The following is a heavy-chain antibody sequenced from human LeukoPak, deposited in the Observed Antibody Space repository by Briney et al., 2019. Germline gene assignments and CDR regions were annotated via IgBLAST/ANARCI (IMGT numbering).Heavy chain of an antibody. J-gene: IGHJ4*02. Sequence: GESLKISCKGAGYSFTSYGISWVRQAPGQGLEWMGWISAYNGNTNYAQKLQGRVTMTTDTSTSTAYMELRSLRSDDTAVYYCARRVNRVGGYYFDYWGQGTLVTVSS. CDR2: ISAYNGNT. CDR1: GYSFTSYG. CDR3: ARRVNRVGGYYFDY. D-gene: IGHD2/OR15-2a*01. V-gene: IGHV1-18*01.